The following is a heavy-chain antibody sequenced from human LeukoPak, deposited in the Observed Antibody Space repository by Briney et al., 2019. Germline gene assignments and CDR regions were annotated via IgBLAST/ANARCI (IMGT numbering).Heavy chain of an antibody. Sequence: GGSLRLSCAASGFTFSSYWMHWVRHAPGKGLVWVSHINSDGSSTTYADSVKGRFTISRDNAKNSLYLQMNSLRAEDTAVYYCAREGSGYSYGPFDYWGQGTLVTVSS. CDR2: INSDGSST. CDR3: AREGSGYSYGPFDY. D-gene: IGHD5-18*01. J-gene: IGHJ4*02. V-gene: IGHV3-74*01. CDR1: GFTFSSYW.